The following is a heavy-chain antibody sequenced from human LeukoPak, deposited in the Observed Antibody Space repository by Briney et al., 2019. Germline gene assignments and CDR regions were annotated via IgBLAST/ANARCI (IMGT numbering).Heavy chain of an antibody. J-gene: IGHJ4*02. CDR1: GFTFSDYY. D-gene: IGHD3-3*01. CDR2: ISSSGSTI. CDR3: ARGEGITIFGVVIIPPYFDY. V-gene: IGHV3-11*04. Sequence: GGSLRLSCAASGFTFSDYYMSWIRQAPGKGLEWVSYISSSGSTIHYADSVKGRFTISRDNAKNSLYLQMNSLRAEDTAVYYCARGEGITIFGVVIIPPYFDYWGQGTLVTVSS.